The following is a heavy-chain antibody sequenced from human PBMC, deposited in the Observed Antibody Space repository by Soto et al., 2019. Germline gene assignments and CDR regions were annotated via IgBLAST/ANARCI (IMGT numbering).Heavy chain of an antibody. Sequence: GQLVHSGAEVKKPGSSVKVSCKASGGTFRSYATTRVRQTPGQGLGWMGGTTPIFGTANYAQKFQGRVTITADQCTSKAYIELSSMRSEDTAVYYCARHQWLAPMAYYDGMDGCGQGTMVTV. CDR1: GGTFRSYA. J-gene: IGHJ6*02. V-gene: IGHV1-69*01. D-gene: IGHD6-19*01. CDR2: TTPIFGTA. CDR3: ARHQWLAPMAYYDGMDG.